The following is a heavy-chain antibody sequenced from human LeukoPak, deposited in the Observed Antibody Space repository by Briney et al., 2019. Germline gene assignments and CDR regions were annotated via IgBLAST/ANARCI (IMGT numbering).Heavy chain of an antibody. Sequence: PGGSLRLPCAASGFTFSSYAMHWVRQAPGKGLEWVAVISYDGSNKYYADSVKGRFTISRDNSKNTLYLQMNSLRAEDTAVYYCARGLQLLMYGMDVWGQGTTVTVSS. CDR3: ARGLQLLMYGMDV. D-gene: IGHD2-2*01. CDR1: GFTFSSYA. CDR2: ISYDGSNK. V-gene: IGHV3-30-3*01. J-gene: IGHJ6*02.